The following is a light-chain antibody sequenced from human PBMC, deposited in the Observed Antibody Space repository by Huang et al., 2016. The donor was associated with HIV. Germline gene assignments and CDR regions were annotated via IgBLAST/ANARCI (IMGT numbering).Light chain of an antibody. CDR3: QQYGNSPPYT. V-gene: IGKV3-20*01. CDR1: QTMSSNY. Sequence: EVGLTQSPGTLSLSPWERAPLSCRASQTMSSNYFAWYQQKPGQAPRLLIYGTSTSATGIPDRFIGSGSGTDCTLTISRLEPEDFAVYYCQQYGNSPPYTFGQGTTLDIK. CDR2: GTS. J-gene: IGKJ2*01.